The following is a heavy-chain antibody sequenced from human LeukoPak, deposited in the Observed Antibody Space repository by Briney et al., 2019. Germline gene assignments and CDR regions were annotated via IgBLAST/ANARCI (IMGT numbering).Heavy chain of an antibody. CDR1: GFTFSSYS. J-gene: IGHJ3*02. CDR2: ISSSSSYI. D-gene: IGHD5-24*01. Sequence: GGSLRLSCAASGFTFSSYSMTWVRQAPGKGLEWVSSISSSSSYIYYADSVKGRFTISRDNAKNSLYLQMNSLRAEDTAVYYCAKNLEMATITAFDIWGQGTMVTVSS. CDR3: AKNLEMATITAFDI. V-gene: IGHV3-21*01.